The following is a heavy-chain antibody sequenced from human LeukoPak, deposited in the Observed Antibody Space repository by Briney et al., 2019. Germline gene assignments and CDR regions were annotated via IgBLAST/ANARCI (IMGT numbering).Heavy chain of an antibody. CDR1: GFTSSTYS. Sequence: GGSLRLSCAASGFTSSTYSMNWVRQAPGKGLEWVSAISGSGGSTYYADSVKGRFTISRDNSKNTLYLQMNSLRAEDTAVYYCAKGLKYYYDSSPSPGMYWGQGTLVTVSS. CDR2: ISGSGGST. V-gene: IGHV3-23*01. J-gene: IGHJ4*02. CDR3: AKGLKYYYDSSPSPGMY. D-gene: IGHD3-22*01.